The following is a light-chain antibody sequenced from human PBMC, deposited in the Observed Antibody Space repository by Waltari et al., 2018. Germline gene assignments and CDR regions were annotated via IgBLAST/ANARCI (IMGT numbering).Light chain of an antibody. Sequence: QSALTQPASVSGSPGQSITISCTGTSSDIGANNYVSWYRQHPGKAPKLILYHVTTRPSGVSNRFSGSKSGNTASPTISGLQAEDEADYFCSSYTITYTRVFGGGTKLTVL. CDR1: SSDIGANNY. J-gene: IGLJ3*02. CDR3: SSYTITYTRV. CDR2: HVT. V-gene: IGLV2-14*01.